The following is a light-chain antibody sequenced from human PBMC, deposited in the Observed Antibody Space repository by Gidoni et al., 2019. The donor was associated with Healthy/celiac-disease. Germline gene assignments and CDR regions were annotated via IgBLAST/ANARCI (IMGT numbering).Light chain of an antibody. CDR1: SSDVCGYNY. J-gene: IGLJ2*01. CDR2: EVS. CDR3: SSYAGSTVV. V-gene: IGLV2-8*01. Sequence: QSALTQPPSASGSPGQSVTISCTGTSSDVCGYNYVSWYQQHPGKAPKLMIYEVSKRPSGVPDRFSGSKSGNTASLTVSGLQAEDEADYYCSSYAGSTVVFGGGTKLTV.